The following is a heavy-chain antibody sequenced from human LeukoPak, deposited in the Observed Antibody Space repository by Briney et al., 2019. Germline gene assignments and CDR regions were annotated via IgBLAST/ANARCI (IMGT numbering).Heavy chain of an antibody. CDR3: ARDICGYNYGCFDS. D-gene: IGHD5-18*01. CDR2: IFNTGST. V-gene: IGHV4-61*02. Sequence: SETLSLTCTVSGDSIGRGSYYWGWIRQPAGKAPEWIGRIFNTGSTSYNPSLKSRVTISVDTSKNQFSLNLRSVTAADTAVYYCARDICGYNYGCFDSWGQGTLVTVSS. J-gene: IGHJ4*02. CDR1: GDSIGRGSYY.